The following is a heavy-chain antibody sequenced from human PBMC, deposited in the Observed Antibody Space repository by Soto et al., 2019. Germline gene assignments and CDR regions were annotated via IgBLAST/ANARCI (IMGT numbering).Heavy chain of an antibody. CDR1: GDSISSDYYH. Sequence: SETLSLTCTVSGDSISSDYYHWTWIRQSPGKGLEWIGYIHHSGSILYNPSLKSRVTISVDTSKNQFSLHLTSVTAADTAVYFCAREVDGGDSLAVWGQGTTVTVSS. CDR3: AREVDGGDSLAV. CDR2: IHHSGSI. D-gene: IGHD2-21*02. V-gene: IGHV4-30-4*08. J-gene: IGHJ6*02.